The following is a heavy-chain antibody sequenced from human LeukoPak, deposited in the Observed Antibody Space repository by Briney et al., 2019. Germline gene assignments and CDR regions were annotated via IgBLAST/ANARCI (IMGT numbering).Heavy chain of an antibody. Sequence: PSETLSLTCTVSGGSISSYYWGWIRQPPGKGLEWIGSIYYSGSTYYNPSLKSRVTISVDTSKNQFSLKLSSVTAADTAVYYCARQPETYYFDYWGQGTLVTVSS. CDR3: ARQPETYYFDY. CDR2: IYYSGST. J-gene: IGHJ4*02. CDR1: GGSISSYY. V-gene: IGHV4-39*01. D-gene: IGHD1-14*01.